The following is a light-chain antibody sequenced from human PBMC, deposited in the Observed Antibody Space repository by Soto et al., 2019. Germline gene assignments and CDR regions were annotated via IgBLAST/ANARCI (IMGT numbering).Light chain of an antibody. J-gene: IGLJ1*01. CDR1: SSNIGAGYD. Sequence: QSVLTQPPSVSGAPGQRVTISCTGSSSNIGAGYDVHWYQQLPGTAPKLPIYGNSNRPSGVPDRFSGSKSGTSASLAITGLQAEDEADYYCQSYDSSLSASFGTGTKLTVL. CDR2: GNS. CDR3: QSYDSSLSAS. V-gene: IGLV1-40*01.